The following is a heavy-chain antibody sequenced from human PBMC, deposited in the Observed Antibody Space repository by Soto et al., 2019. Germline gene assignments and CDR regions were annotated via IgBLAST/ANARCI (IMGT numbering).Heavy chain of an antibody. V-gene: IGHV3-21*01. Sequence: GVSLRLSCEASGFSFSTCSMHWVRQAPGKGLEWVSSIGRRSDIYYTDSVKGRFTISRDNAKNSVSLQMNSLRDGDTAVYYCAREETAWTLAYGLDVWGQGTTVTVSS. D-gene: IGHD2-21*02. CDR3: AREETAWTLAYGLDV. CDR1: GFSFSTCS. J-gene: IGHJ6*02. CDR2: IGRRSDI.